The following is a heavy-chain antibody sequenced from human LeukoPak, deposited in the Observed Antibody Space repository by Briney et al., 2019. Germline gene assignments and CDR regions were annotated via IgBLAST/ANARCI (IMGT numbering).Heavy chain of an antibody. Sequence: GGSLRLSCAASGFTFSSYSMNWVRQAPGKGLEWVSSISSSSSYIYYADSVKGRFTISRDNAKNSLYLQMNSLRAEDTAVYHCARDVRGYSGYDPNWFDPWGQGTLVTVSS. CDR3: ARDVRGYSGYDPNWFDP. D-gene: IGHD5-12*01. CDR2: ISSSSSYI. CDR1: GFTFSSYS. V-gene: IGHV3-21*01. J-gene: IGHJ5*02.